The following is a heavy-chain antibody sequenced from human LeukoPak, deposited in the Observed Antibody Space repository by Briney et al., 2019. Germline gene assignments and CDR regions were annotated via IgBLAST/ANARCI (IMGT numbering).Heavy chain of an antibody. V-gene: IGHV3-7*01. CDR1: GFTFSTYW. CDR2: INHDGSEK. CDR3: ARFSYGDYVFDY. D-gene: IGHD4-17*01. J-gene: IGHJ4*02. Sequence: GGSLRLSCAASGFTFSTYWMTWVRQAPGKGLEWVANINHDGSEKYYVDSVRGRFTISRDNAKNSLYLQMNSLRAEDTALYYCARFSYGDYVFDYWGQGTLVTVSS.